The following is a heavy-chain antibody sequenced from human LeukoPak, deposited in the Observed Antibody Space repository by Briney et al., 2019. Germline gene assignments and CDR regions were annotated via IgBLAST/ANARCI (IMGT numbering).Heavy chain of an antibody. CDR3: ARFGVACFDY. CDR1: GFTFSSYA. Sequence: GGSLRLSCAASGFTFSSYAMSWVRQAPGKGLEWVSSISSSSSYIYYADSVKGRFTISRDNAKNSLYLQMNSLRAEDTAVYYCARFGVACFDYWGQGTLVTVSS. CDR2: ISSSSSYI. J-gene: IGHJ4*02. V-gene: IGHV3-21*01. D-gene: IGHD3-10*01.